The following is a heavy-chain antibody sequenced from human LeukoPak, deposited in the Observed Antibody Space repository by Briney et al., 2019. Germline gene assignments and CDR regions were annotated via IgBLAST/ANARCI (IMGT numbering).Heavy chain of an antibody. Sequence: GGSLRLSCAASGFTFSSYSMNWVRQAPGKGLEWVSYISSSSSTIYYADSVKGRFTISRDNAKNSLYLQMNSLRAEDTAVYYCARDNQYCSGGSCYPGFFDYWGQGTLVTVSA. V-gene: IGHV3-48*01. D-gene: IGHD2-15*01. J-gene: IGHJ4*02. CDR1: GFTFSSYS. CDR3: ARDNQYCSGGSCYPGFFDY. CDR2: ISSSSSTI.